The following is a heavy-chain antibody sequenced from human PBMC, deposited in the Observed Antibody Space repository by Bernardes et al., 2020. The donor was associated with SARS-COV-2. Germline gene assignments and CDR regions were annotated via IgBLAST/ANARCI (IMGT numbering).Heavy chain of an antibody. V-gene: IGHV1-18*01. Sequence: ASVKVSCKASGYTFTSYGISWVRQAPGQGLEWMGWISAYNDNTNYPQKFQGRVTMTTDTSTSTAYMELRSLRSDDTAVYYCAREDIGYCSAGSCQPFDYWGQGTLVTVYS. D-gene: IGHD2-15*01. CDR3: AREDIGYCSAGSCQPFDY. CDR2: ISAYNDNT. J-gene: IGHJ4*02. CDR1: GYTFTSYG.